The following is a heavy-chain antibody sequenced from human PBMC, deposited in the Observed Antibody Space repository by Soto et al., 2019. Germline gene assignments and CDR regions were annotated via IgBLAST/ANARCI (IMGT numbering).Heavy chain of an antibody. J-gene: IGHJ4*02. CDR1: GGSFSGYY. D-gene: IGHD1-1*01. Sequence: SETLSLTCAVYGGSFSGYYWSWIRQPPGKGLEWIGEINHSGSTNYNPSLKSRVTISVDTSKNQFSLKLSSVTAADTAVYYCARHRRETGTFAQPLDSWGQGTLVTVSS. V-gene: IGHV4-34*01. CDR3: ARHRRETGTFAQPLDS. CDR2: INHSGST.